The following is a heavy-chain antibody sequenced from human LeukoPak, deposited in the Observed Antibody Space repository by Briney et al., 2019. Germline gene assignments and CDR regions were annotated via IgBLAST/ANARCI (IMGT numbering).Heavy chain of an antibody. CDR1: GFTFSSYA. CDR2: ISGSGGST. V-gene: IGHV3-23*01. CDR3: AKGDSSSSPYYMDV. J-gene: IGHJ6*03. D-gene: IGHD6-6*01. Sequence: GGSLRLSCAASGFTFSSYAMSWVRQAPGKGLEWVSAISGSGGSTYYADSVKGRFTISRDNSKNTLYLQMSSLRAEDTVVYYCAKGDSSSSPYYMDVWGKGTTVTVSS.